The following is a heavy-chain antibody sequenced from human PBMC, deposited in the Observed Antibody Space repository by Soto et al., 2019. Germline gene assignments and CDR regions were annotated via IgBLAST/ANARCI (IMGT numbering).Heavy chain of an antibody. CDR1: GLSITDSEMG. V-gene: IGHV2-26*01. D-gene: IGHD6-19*01. Sequence: QVTLKESGPVLVKPTETLTLRCTASGLSITDSEMGVSWIRQPPGQRLEWLAHIDSSGEKSYRTFLKSRLAISKDTSKSQIVLTMTNMDPADTATYYCGRRHLAVAVSPWFDPWGQGIPVTVSS. J-gene: IGHJ5*02. CDR3: GRRHLAVAVSPWFDP. CDR2: IDSSGEK.